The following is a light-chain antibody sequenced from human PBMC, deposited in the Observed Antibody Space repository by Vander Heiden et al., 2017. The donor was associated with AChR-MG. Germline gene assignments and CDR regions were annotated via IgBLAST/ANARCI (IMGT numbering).Light chain of an antibody. V-gene: IGKV3-20*01. CDR1: QSVSSSS. Sequence: EIVLTQSPGTLSLSPGERATLSCRASQSVSSSSLAGYQPKHGQDPRLLINGASSRATGIHDRFSGSGSGTDFTLTISRLEPEDFAVYYCQQYSSSPESFGQGTKVEIK. J-gene: IGKJ1*01. CDR3: QQYSSSPES. CDR2: GAS.